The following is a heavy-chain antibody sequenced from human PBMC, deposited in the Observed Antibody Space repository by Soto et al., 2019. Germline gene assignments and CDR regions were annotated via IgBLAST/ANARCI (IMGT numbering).Heavy chain of an antibody. CDR1: AGFPSSYP. J-gene: IGHJ6*02. V-gene: IGHV4-4*07. D-gene: IGHD6-13*01. Sequence: SQTLCHTYSVSAGFPSSYPWGWIRQPAGKGLEWIGRIYTSGSTNYNPSLKSRVTMSVDTSKKQFSLKLCSVTAADTAVYYCAGDGSWSSGMDVWGQGTTVT. CDR3: AGDGSWSSGMDV. CDR2: IYTSGST.